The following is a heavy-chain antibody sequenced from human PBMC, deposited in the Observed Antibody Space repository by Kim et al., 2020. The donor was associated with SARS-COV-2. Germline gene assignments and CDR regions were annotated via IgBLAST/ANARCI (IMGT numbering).Heavy chain of an antibody. D-gene: IGHD3-10*01. J-gene: IGHJ6*02. CDR3: AKDISPFGDSSLRAGFYGMDV. CDR1: GFTFDDYG. Sequence: GGSLRLSCAASGFTFDDYGMHWVRQAPGKGLEWVSGISWNSGDIAYADSIMGRFTISRDSAKNSLYLQMNSLRAEDTALYFCAKDISPFGDSSLRAGFYGMDVWGQGTTVTVSS. V-gene: IGHV3-9*01. CDR2: ISWNSGDI.